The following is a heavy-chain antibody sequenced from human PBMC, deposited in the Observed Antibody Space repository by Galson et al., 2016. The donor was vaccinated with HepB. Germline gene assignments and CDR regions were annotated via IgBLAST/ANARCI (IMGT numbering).Heavy chain of an antibody. CDR3: AIDLGDRLVTVYYYMDA. CDR2: ISKSGDYT. J-gene: IGHJ6*03. CDR1: GFIFSEYA. V-gene: IGHV3-23*01. Sequence: SLRLSCAASGFIFSEYAMSWVRQAPGKGLEWVSAISKSGDYTYYADSVKGRFTISRDNSKNTLSLQMNSLRAEDTALYYCAIDLGDRLVTVYYYMDAWGKGTTVTVSS. D-gene: IGHD4-11*01.